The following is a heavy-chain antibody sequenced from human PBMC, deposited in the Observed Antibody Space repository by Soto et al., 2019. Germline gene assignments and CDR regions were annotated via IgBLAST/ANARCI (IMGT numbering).Heavy chain of an antibody. CDR3: ARDGCSGGSCYPRPIDY. CDR1: GFTFSSYS. D-gene: IGHD2-15*01. Sequence: GGSLRLSCAASGFTFSSYSMNWVRQAPGKGLEWVSSISSSSSYIYYADSVKGRFTISRDNAKNSLYLQMNSLRAEDTAVYYCARDGCSGGSCYPRPIDYWGQGTLVTVSS. V-gene: IGHV3-21*01. J-gene: IGHJ4*02. CDR2: ISSSSSYI.